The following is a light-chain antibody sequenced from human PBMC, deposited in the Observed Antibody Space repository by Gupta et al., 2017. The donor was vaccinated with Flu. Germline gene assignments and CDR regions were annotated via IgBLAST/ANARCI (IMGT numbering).Light chain of an antibody. Sequence: SVMTQPPSASGTPGQRVTSSCSGSSSNIGSNYVYWYQQLPGTAPKLLIYRNNRRPSGVPDRFSGSRSGTSASLAISGLRSEDEADYYCAAWDDSLSGHVVFGGGTKLTVL. V-gene: IGLV1-47*01. CDR2: RNN. CDR1: SSNIGSNY. CDR3: AAWDDSLSGHVV. J-gene: IGLJ2*01.